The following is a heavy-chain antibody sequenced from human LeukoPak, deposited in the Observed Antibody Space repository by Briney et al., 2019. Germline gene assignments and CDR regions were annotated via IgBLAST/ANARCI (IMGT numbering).Heavy chain of an antibody. Sequence: ASVKVSCKASGYTFTSYGISWVRQAPGQGLEWMGWISAYNGNTNYAQKLQGRVTMTTDTSTSTAYMELRSLRSDDTAVYYCARGLGYDYVWGSYRYTASFDYWGQGTLVTVSS. CDR1: GYTFTSYG. D-gene: IGHD3-16*02. J-gene: IGHJ4*02. CDR3: ARGLGYDYVWGSYRYTASFDY. V-gene: IGHV1-18*01. CDR2: ISAYNGNT.